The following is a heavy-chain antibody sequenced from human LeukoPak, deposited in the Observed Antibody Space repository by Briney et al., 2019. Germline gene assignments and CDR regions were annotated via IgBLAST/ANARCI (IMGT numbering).Heavy chain of an antibody. CDR3: ARQFEWGVWPQYYHAMDV. V-gene: IGHV3-23*01. Sequence: GGSLRLSCAASGFTSSSYGMSWVRQSPGKGLEWVSAISGSGGHTYYADSVKGRFTISRDNSKNTLYLEMTSLRGEDTAVYYCARQFEWGVWPQYYHAMDVWGQGTAVTVSS. J-gene: IGHJ6*02. CDR2: ISGSGGHT. CDR1: GFTSSSYG. D-gene: IGHD1-26*01.